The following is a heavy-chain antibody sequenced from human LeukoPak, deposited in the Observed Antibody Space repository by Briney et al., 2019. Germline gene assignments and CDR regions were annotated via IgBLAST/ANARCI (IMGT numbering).Heavy chain of an antibody. CDR2: ISAYNGNT. V-gene: IGHV1-18*01. J-gene: IGHJ4*02. D-gene: IGHD2-15*01. Sequence: ASVKVSCKASGGTFSSYAISWVRQAPGQGLEWMGWISAYNGNTNYAQKLQGRVTMTTDTSTSTAYMELRSLRSDDTAVYYCARGRVVVAALDYWGQGTLVTVSS. CDR3: ARGRVVVAALDY. CDR1: GGTFSSYA.